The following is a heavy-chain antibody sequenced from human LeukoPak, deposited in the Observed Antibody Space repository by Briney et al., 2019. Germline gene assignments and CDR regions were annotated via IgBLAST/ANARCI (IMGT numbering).Heavy chain of an antibody. CDR3: AKTRHDISILDS. Sequence: GGSLRLSCAASGLTFSDYAMSWVRQAPGKGLEWVSTISGGGDNTYYADSVKGRFTISRDNSKNTLYLQMNSLRAEDTAVYYCAKTRHDISILDSWGQGTLVTLSS. CDR1: GLTFSDYA. V-gene: IGHV3-23*01. J-gene: IGHJ4*02. D-gene: IGHD6-6*01. CDR2: ISGGGDNT.